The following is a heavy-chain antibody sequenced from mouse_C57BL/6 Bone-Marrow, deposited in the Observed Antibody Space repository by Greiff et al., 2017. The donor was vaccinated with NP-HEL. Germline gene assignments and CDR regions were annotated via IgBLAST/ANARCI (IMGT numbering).Heavy chain of an antibody. CDR1: GYTFTSYG. CDR3: ARYDGYYLYFDY. D-gene: IGHD2-3*01. Sequence: VQVVESGAELARPGASVKLSCKASGYTFTSYGISWVKQRTGQGLEWIGEIYPRSGNTYYNEKFKGKATLTADKSSSTAYMELRSLTSEDSAVYFCARYDGYYLYFDYWGQGTTLTVSS. CDR2: IYPRSGNT. V-gene: IGHV1-81*01. J-gene: IGHJ2*01.